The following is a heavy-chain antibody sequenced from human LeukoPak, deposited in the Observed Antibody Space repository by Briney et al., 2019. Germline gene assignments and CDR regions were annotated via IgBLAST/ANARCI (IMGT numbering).Heavy chain of an antibody. D-gene: IGHD4-11*01. V-gene: IGHV1-69*13. CDR3: ARGGRSRRPKLQSFDY. Sequence: ASVKVSCKASRATFSSYAISWVRQAPGQGLEWMGGIIPIFITANYAQKFQARVTITPDESTSTAYMELSRLRSEDTAVYYCARGGRSRRPKLQSFDYWGQGTLVTVSS. CDR2: IIPIFITA. CDR1: RATFSSYA. J-gene: IGHJ4*02.